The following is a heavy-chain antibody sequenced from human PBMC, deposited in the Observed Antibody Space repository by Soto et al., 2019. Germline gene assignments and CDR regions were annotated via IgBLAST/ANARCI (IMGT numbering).Heavy chain of an antibody. V-gene: IGHV2-5*01. CDR2: IYWYDDK. CDR1: GFSLSTSGVG. Sequence: QITLKESGHTLVKPTQTLTLTCTFSGFSLSTSGVGVRWIRQPPGKALEWLALIYWYDDKRYTPSLNSKLTNTKDTSKSQVVLTMTNMDPVDTATYYCAHRSLSVWGFDCWGQGTLVTVSS. CDR3: AHRSLSVWGFDC. D-gene: IGHD7-27*01. J-gene: IGHJ4*02.